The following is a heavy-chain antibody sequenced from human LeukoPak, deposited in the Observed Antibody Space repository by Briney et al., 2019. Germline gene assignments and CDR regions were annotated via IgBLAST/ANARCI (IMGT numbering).Heavy chain of an antibody. CDR3: ARALGYDYVWGSYRYPAAY. CDR1: GYTFTGYY. V-gene: IGHV1-2*02. D-gene: IGHD3-16*02. J-gene: IGHJ4*02. CDR2: INPNSGGT. Sequence: ASVKVSCKASGYTFTGYYMHWVRQAPGQGLEWMGWINPNSGGTNYAQKFQGRVTMTRDTSISTAYMELRSLRSDDTAVYYCARALGYDYVWGSYRYPAAYWGQGTLVTVSS.